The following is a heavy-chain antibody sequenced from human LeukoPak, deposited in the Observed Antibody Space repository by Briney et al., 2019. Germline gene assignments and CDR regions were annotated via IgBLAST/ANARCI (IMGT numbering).Heavy chain of an antibody. Sequence: SETLSLTCTVSGASISNYYWTWMRQAPGKGLEWIGYVYYTGSTNYNPSLKSRVTISPDTSKNQFFLKLSAVTAADTAVYYCARTSRHFYNSGGNSIPWPDGMDVWGQGTTVTVSS. D-gene: IGHD3-10*01. V-gene: IGHV4-59*01. CDR1: GASISNYY. CDR2: VYYTGST. CDR3: ARTSRHFYNSGGNSIPWPDGMDV. J-gene: IGHJ6*02.